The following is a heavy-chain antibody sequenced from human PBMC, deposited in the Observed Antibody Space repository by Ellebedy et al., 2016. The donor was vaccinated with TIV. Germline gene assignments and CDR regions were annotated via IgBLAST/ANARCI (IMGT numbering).Heavy chain of an antibody. CDR2: INSDGRST. D-gene: IGHD6-6*01. V-gene: IGHV3-74*01. J-gene: IGHJ5*02. Sequence: ESLKISCAASGFTFSSYLMHWVRPAPVKGLVWVSRINSDGRSTSYADSVKGRFTISRDNAKNTLYLQINSLRGEDTAVYYCARDPRRNSSSPSWWFDPWGQGTLVTVSS. CDR1: GFTFSSYL. CDR3: ARDPRRNSSSPSWWFDP.